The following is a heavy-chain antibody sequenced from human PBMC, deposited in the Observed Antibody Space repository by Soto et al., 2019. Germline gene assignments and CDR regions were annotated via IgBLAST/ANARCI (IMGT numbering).Heavy chain of an antibody. Sequence: GASVKVSCKASGYTFTSYDVNWVRQATGQGLEWMGWMNPNSGNTGYAQKFQGRVTMTRNTSISTAYMELSSLRSEDTAVYYCAREYYYGSGSYYTPTSDYWGQGTLVTVSS. CDR2: MNPNSGNT. D-gene: IGHD3-10*01. V-gene: IGHV1-8*01. CDR1: GYTFTSYD. J-gene: IGHJ4*02. CDR3: AREYYYGSGSYYTPTSDY.